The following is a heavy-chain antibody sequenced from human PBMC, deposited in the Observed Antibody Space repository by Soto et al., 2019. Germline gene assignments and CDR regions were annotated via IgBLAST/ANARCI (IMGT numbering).Heavy chain of an antibody. CDR1: GGSTSSSSYY. V-gene: IGHV4-39*01. D-gene: IGHD5-18*01. J-gene: IGHJ4*02. CDR3: ASPKGGGYSYFDY. Sequence: TSETLSLTCTVSGGSTSSSSYYWGWIRQPPGKGLEWIGSIYYSGSTYYNPSLKSRVTISVDTSKNQFSLKLSSVTAADTAVYYCASPKGGGYSYFDYWGQGTLVTVSS. CDR2: IYYSGST.